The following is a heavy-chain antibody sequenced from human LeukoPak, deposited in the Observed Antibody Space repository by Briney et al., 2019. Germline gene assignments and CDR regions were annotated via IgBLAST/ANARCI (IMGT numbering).Heavy chain of an antibody. J-gene: IGHJ4*02. D-gene: IGHD4-23*01. Sequence: GGSLRLSCAASGFTFNSYSMNWVRQAPGKGLDWVSSISSSSSYIYYADSVKGRFTISRDNAKNSLYLQMNSLRAEDTAVYYCARDRRTMVVTGVFDYWGQGTLVTVSS. CDR1: GFTFNSYS. CDR3: ARDRRTMVVTGVFDY. V-gene: IGHV3-21*01. CDR2: ISSSSSYI.